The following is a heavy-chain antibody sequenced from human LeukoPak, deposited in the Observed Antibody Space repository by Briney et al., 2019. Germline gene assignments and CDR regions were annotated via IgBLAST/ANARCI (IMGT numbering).Heavy chain of an antibody. CDR2: IYYSGST. D-gene: IGHD2-21*01. V-gene: IGHV4-39*01. CDR3: ARSDRGIVVVFGGWFDP. J-gene: IGHJ5*02. CDR1: GGSFSGYY. Sequence: SETLSLTCAVYGGSFSGYYWGWIRQPPGKGLEWIGSIYYSGSTYYNPSLKSRVTISVDTSKNQFSLKLSSVTAADTAVYYCARSDRGIVVVFGGWFDPWGQGTLVTVSS.